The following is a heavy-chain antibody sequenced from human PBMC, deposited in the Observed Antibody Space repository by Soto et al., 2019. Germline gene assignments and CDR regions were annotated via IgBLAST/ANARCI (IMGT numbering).Heavy chain of an antibody. Sequence: ISSVFDWALIRQPPGKRLEWIGNIYFTGTTSYNPSLKTRVTMSVDTSKNQFSLRLSSVTAADTAVFYCARVRRIGMSGSPGDSWGQGTQVTVSS. CDR3: ARVRRIGMSGSPGDS. D-gene: IGHD3-10*01. CDR2: IYFTGTT. V-gene: IGHV4-38-2*02. J-gene: IGHJ4*02. CDR1: ISSVFD.